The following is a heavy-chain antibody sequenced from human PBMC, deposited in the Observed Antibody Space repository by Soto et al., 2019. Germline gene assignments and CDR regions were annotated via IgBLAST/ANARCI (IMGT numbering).Heavy chain of an antibody. CDR3: ARDRYSSGWLDAFDI. CDR1: GFTVSSNY. V-gene: IGHV3-53*04. CDR2: IFTGGST. Sequence: EVQLVESGGGLVQPGGSLRLSCAASGFTVSSNYMSWVRQAPGKGLEWVSVIFTGGSTYYADSVKGRFTISRHSSKNRVYLQMNSLRAEDTAVYYCARDRYSSGWLDAFDIWGQGTMVTVSS. D-gene: IGHD6-19*01. J-gene: IGHJ3*02.